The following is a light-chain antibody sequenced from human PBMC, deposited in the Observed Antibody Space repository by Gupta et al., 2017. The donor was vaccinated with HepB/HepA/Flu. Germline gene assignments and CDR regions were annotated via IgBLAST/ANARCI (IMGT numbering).Light chain of an antibody. Sequence: DIVMPQSPASLAVSLGERATINCKSSQSVLYSSNNKIYLAWYQQKPGQPPKLLIYWASTRESGVPDRFSGSGSGTDFTLTISSLQAEDVAVYYCQQYYSTPYTFGQGTKLEIK. V-gene: IGKV4-1*01. CDR2: WAS. CDR3: QQYYSTPYT. J-gene: IGKJ2*01. CDR1: QSVLYSSNNKIY.